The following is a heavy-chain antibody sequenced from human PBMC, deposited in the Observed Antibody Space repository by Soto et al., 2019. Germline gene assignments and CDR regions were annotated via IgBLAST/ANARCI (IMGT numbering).Heavy chain of an antibody. CDR3: ARFIRSSGWYLSWFDP. J-gene: IGHJ5*02. D-gene: IGHD6-19*01. V-gene: IGHV4-61*08. Sequence: SETLSLTCAVSGGSISSGGYSWSWIRQPPGKGLEWIGYIYYSGSTNYNPSLKSRVTISVDTSKNQFSLKLSSVTAADTAVYYCARFIRSSGWYLSWFDPWGQGTLVTVSS. CDR1: GGSISSGGYS. CDR2: IYYSGST.